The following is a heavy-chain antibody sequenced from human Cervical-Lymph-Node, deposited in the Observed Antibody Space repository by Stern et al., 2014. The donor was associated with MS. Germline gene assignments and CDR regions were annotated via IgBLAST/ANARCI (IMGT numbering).Heavy chain of an antibody. J-gene: IGHJ4*02. CDR2: ISYDGGND. D-gene: IGHD2-21*01. V-gene: IGHV3-30-3*01. CDR3: TASASCGGDCYSGAFDY. Sequence: QLVQSGGGVVQPGRSLRLSCAASEFTFNEHSMHWVRQTPGKGLEWVAIISYDGGNDYYADSVKGRFTIYRDNSKNTLYLQMNTLRAEDTAVYYCTASASCGGDCYSGAFDYWGQGTLVTVSS. CDR1: EFTFNEHS.